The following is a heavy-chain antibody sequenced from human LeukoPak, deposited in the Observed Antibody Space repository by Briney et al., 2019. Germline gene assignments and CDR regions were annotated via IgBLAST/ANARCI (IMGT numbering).Heavy chain of an antibody. CDR1: GFTVSSNY. CDR2: IYSDGST. J-gene: IGHJ4*02. D-gene: IGHD4-23*01. CDR3: ARDPDYGGNSLYFDY. Sequence: GGSLRLSCAASGFTVSSNYMSWVRQAPGKGLEWVSVIYSDGSTYYADSVKGRFTISRDNSKNTLYLQMNSLRAEDTAVYYCARDPDYGGNSLYFDYWGQGTLVTVSS. V-gene: IGHV3-66*01.